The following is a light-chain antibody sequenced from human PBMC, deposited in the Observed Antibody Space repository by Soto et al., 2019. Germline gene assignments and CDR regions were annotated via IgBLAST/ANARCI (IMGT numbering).Light chain of an antibody. J-gene: IGKJ3*01. CDR3: QQSYRTPLFT. Sequence: DIQMTQSPSSLSASVGDRVTITCRASQSISSNLNWYQQKPGKPPTLLIYAASSLQSGVTSMSSGSGSGTDFTLTISSLQPEDFATYYCQQSYRTPLFTFGPGTKVDIK. CDR2: AAS. CDR1: QSISSN. V-gene: IGKV1-39*01.